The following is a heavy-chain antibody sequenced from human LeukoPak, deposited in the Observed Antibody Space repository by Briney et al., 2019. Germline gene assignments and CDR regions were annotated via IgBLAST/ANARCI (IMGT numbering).Heavy chain of an antibody. CDR1: GYTFTTYY. CDR3: ARPYRGGGYYCDY. Sequence: ASVKVSCKASGYTFTTYYMHWVRQAPGQGLEWMGIISPSDGSTRYAPKFQERVTMTRDTSTGTVYMELSSLRSEDTAVYYCARPYRGGGYYCDYWGQGTLVTVSS. D-gene: IGHD1-26*01. CDR2: ISPSDGST. V-gene: IGHV1-46*01. J-gene: IGHJ4*02.